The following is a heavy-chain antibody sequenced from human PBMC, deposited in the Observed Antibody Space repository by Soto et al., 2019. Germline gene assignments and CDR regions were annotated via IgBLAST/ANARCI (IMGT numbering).Heavy chain of an antibody. Sequence: EGQLLESGGGLVQPGGSLRLSCAASGFTFTSYAMNWVRQAPGKGLEWVSVISGSSSSTYYADSVKGRFTISRDNSKNTLYLQMNSLRAEDTAVYYCAKARYDFQRDPYYYYDMDVWGQGTTVTVSS. CDR1: GFTFTSYA. J-gene: IGHJ6*02. CDR3: AKARYDFQRDPYYYYDMDV. D-gene: IGHD3-3*01. V-gene: IGHV3-23*01. CDR2: ISGSSSST.